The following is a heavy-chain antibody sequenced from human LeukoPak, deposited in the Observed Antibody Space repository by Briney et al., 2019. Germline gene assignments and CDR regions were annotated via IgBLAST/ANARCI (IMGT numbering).Heavy chain of an antibody. CDR2: IYPSDSDT. CDR3: ARRTSSTSFYYMDV. Sequence: GESLKISCKGSGYIFTSYWIAWVRQMPGKGLEWMGIIYPSDSDTRYSPSFQGQVTISADKSISTAYLQWSSLKASDTAMYYCARRTSSTSFYYMDVWGKGTTVTVSS. D-gene: IGHD2-2*01. CDR1: GYIFTSYW. J-gene: IGHJ6*03. V-gene: IGHV5-51*01.